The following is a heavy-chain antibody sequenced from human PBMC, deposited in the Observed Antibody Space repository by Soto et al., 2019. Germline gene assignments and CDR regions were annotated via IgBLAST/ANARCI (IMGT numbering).Heavy chain of an antibody. CDR2: INHSGNT. CDR1: GGTFSNYY. Sequence: SVTMSVTCTVYGGTFSNYYWSWIRQPPGKGPEWIGEINHSGNTNYNPSLKSRVTLSTDASKNQFSLKLSSVTAADTAVYYCARGDFSFDYWGLGTPVTVSS. CDR3: ARGDFSFDY. V-gene: IGHV4-34*01. J-gene: IGHJ4*02.